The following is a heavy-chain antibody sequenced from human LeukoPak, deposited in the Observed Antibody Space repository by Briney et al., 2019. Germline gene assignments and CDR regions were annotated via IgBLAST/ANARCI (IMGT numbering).Heavy chain of an antibody. V-gene: IGHV1-18*04. D-gene: IGHD2-2*01. CDR3: ARDFQRRVPWFDY. J-gene: IGHJ4*02. CDR1: GYTFTGYY. Sequence: GASVKVSCKASGYTFTGYYMHWVRQAPGQGLEWMGWISAYNGNTNYAQKLQGRVTMTTDTSTSTAYMELRSLRSDDTAVYYCARDFQRRVPWFDYWGQGTLVTVSS. CDR2: ISAYNGNT.